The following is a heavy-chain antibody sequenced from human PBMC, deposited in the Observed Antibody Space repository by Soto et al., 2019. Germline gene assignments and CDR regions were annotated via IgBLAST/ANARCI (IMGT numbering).Heavy chain of an antibody. V-gene: IGHV1-24*01. Sequence: GASVKVSCKVSGYTLTELSMHWVRQAPGKGLEWMGGFDPEDGETSYAQKFQGRVTMTEDTSTDTAYMELSSLRSEDTAVYYCATEGSTYYYGSGSYYRDYWGQGSLVTVSS. D-gene: IGHD3-10*01. CDR2: FDPEDGET. J-gene: IGHJ4*02. CDR3: ATEGSTYYYGSGSYYRDY. CDR1: GYTLTELS.